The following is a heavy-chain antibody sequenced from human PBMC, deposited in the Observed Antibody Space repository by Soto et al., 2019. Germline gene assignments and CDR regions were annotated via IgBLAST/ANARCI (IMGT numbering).Heavy chain of an antibody. Sequence: GGSLRLSCAASGFTFSDHYMDWVRQAPGKGLEWVGRTRNKANSYTTEYAASVKGTFTISRDDSKNSLYLQMNSLKTEDTAVYYCARGGYCSSTSCYTDYYGMDVWGQGTTVTVSS. V-gene: IGHV3-72*01. CDR3: ARGGYCSSTSCYTDYYGMDV. J-gene: IGHJ6*02. CDR1: GFTFSDHY. CDR2: TRNKANSYTT. D-gene: IGHD2-2*02.